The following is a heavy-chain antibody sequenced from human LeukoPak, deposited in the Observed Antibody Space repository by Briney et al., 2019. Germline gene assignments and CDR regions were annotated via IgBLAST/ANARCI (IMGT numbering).Heavy chain of an antibody. Sequence: GGSLRLSCAASGFTFSSYEMNWVRQAPGKGLEWVPYISSSGSTIYYADSVKGRFTISRDNAKNSLYLQMNSLRAEDTAVYYCAREGRIVGATGYDYWGQGTLVTVSS. CDR1: GFTFSSYE. J-gene: IGHJ4*02. D-gene: IGHD1-26*01. CDR3: AREGRIVGATGYDY. V-gene: IGHV3-48*03. CDR2: ISSSGSTI.